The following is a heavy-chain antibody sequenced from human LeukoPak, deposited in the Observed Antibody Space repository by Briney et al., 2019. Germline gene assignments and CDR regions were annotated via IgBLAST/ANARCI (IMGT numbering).Heavy chain of an antibody. V-gene: IGHV3-33*01. J-gene: IGHJ4*02. CDR1: GFTFSSYG. D-gene: IGHD6-13*01. CDR2: IWYDGSNK. Sequence: GGSLRLSCAASGFTFSSYGMHWVRQAPGKGLEWVAVIWYDGSNKYYADSVMGRFTISRDNSKNTLYLQMNSLRAEDTAVYYCARDPRIAAAGVFDYWGQGTLVTVSS. CDR3: ARDPRIAAAGVFDY.